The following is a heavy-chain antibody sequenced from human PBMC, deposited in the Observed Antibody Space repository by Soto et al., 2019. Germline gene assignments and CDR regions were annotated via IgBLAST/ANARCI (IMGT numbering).Heavy chain of an antibody. D-gene: IGHD3-16*02. CDR2: IKSKTDGGTT. Sequence: PGGSLRLSCAASGFTFSNAWMSWVRQAPGKGLEWVGRIKSKTDGGTTDYAAPVKGRFTISRDDSKNTLCLQMNSLKTEDTAVYYCTTDEVITFGGVIVSIDYWGQGTLVTVSS. CDR3: TTDEVITFGGVIVSIDY. V-gene: IGHV3-15*01. J-gene: IGHJ4*02. CDR1: GFTFSNAW.